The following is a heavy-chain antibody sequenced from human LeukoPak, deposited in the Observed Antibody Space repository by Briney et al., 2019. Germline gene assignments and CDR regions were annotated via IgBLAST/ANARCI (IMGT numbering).Heavy chain of an antibody. D-gene: IGHD3-9*01. CDR1: GGTFSSYA. CDR2: IIPIFGTA. J-gene: IGHJ4*02. Sequence: ASVKVSCKASGGTFSSYAISWVRQAPGQGLEWMGGIIPIFGTANYAQKFQGRVTITADGSTSTAYMELSSLRSEDTAVYYCATNFDWLLPFDYWGQGTLVTVSS. CDR3: ATNFDWLLPFDY. V-gene: IGHV1-69*13.